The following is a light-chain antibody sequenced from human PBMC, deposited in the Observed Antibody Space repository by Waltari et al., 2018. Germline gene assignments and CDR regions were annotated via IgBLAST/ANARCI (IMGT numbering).Light chain of an antibody. Sequence: AIRMTQSPSSFSASTGDRVTITRRASQGISSYLAWYQQKPGKAPKLLIYAASTLQRGVPSRFSGSGSGTDFTLTISCLQSEDFATYYCQQYYSYPLTFGGGTKVEIK. CDR1: QGISSY. CDR3: QQYYSYPLT. CDR2: AAS. J-gene: IGKJ4*01. V-gene: IGKV1-8*01.